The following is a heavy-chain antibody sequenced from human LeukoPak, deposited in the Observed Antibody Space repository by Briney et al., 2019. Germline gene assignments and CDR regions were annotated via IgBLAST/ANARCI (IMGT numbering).Heavy chain of an antibody. CDR2: ISYDGSNK. V-gene: IGHV3-30-3*01. J-gene: IGHJ3*02. CDR3: AREIFNGFDI. CDR1: GFTFRSYA. Sequence: GGSLRLSCAGSGFTFRSYAMHWVRQAPAKGLEWVAVISYDGSNKDYADSVKGRFTISRDNSKNTLFLQMNSLRAEDTAVYYCAREIFNGFDIWGQGTMVTVSS.